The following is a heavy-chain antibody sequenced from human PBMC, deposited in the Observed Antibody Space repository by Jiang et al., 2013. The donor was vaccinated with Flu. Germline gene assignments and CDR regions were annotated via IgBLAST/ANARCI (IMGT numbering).Heavy chain of an antibody. CDR3: ARLPHRPPDWYFGL. CDR2: IYYTGSP. J-gene: IGHJ2*01. Sequence: VKPSETLSLTCTVSGGSISSYYWSWIRQPPGKGLEWIGHIYYTGSPNYNPSLKSRITMSVDTPKNQFSLKLNSVTPDDTAVYYCARLPHRPPDWYFGLWGRGTLVTVSS. V-gene: IGHV4-59*01. CDR1: GGSISSYY.